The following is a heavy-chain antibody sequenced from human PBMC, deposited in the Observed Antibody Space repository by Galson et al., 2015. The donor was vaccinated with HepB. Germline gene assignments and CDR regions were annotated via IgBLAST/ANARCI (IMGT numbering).Heavy chain of an antibody. D-gene: IGHD2-2*01. CDR3: AKDGGPGSLEYQLLRYYYYMDV. CDR2: ISYDGSNK. V-gene: IGHV3-30*18. Sequence: SLRLSCAASGFTFSSYGMHWVRQAPGKGLEWVAVISYDGSNKYYADSVKGRFTISRDNSKNTLYLQMNSLRAEDTAVYYCAKDGGPGSLEYQLLRYYYYMDVWGKGTTVTVSS. CDR1: GFTFSSYG. J-gene: IGHJ6*03.